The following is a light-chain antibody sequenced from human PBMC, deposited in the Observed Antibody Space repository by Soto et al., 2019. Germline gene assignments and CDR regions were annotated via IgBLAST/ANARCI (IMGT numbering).Light chain of an antibody. CDR3: QQYNSYWT. CDR1: QSISSW. V-gene: IGKV1-5*03. J-gene: IGKJ1*01. Sequence: DIQMTQSPSTLSASVGDRVTITCRAIQSISSWLAWYQQKPGKAPKLLSYKASSLESGVPSRFSGSGSGTQFTLTISSLQPDVFATYYCQQYNSYWTFRQGTKVEIK. CDR2: KAS.